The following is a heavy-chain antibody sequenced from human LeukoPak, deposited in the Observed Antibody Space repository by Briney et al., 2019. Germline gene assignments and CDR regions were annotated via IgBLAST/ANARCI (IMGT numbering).Heavy chain of an antibody. J-gene: IGHJ4*02. Sequence: PSETLSLTCTVSGGSISSSSYYWGWIRQPPGKGLEWIASISYSGSAYYSTSLKSRLTISVDTSKNQFSLKLSSVTAADTAVYYCARHLGGMTGTTDYWGQGTLVTVSS. D-gene: IGHD1-14*01. CDR3: ARHLGGMTGTTDY. CDR1: GGSISSSSYY. V-gene: IGHV4-39*01. CDR2: ISYSGSA.